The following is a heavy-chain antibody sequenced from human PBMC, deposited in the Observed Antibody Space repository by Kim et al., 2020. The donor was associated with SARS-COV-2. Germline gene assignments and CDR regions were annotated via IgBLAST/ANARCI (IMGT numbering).Heavy chain of an antibody. D-gene: IGHD6-13*01. CDR1: GFTFSSYE. Sequence: GGSLRLSCAASGFTFSSYEMNWVRQAPGKGLEWVSYISSSGSTIYYADSVKGRFTISRDNAKNSLYLQMNSLRAEDTAVYYCARGKPGIAAAGTLDYWGQGTLVTVSS. CDR3: ARGKPGIAAAGTLDY. CDR2: ISSSGSTI. J-gene: IGHJ4*02. V-gene: IGHV3-48*03.